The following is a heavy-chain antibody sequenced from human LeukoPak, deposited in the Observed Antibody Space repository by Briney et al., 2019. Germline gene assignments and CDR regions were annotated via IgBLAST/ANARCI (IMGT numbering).Heavy chain of an antibody. Sequence: PGRSLRLSCATSGFTFSSYAMHWVRQAPGKGLEWVALISYDGINQYYADSVKGRFIISRDNSKNTLYLQLNSLRLEDTAVYYCTLTTFGVVYYFDYWRERRLATVSS. CDR2: ISYDGINQ. CDR3: TLTTFGVVYYFDY. D-gene: IGHD1/OR15-1a*01. J-gene: IGHJ4*02. V-gene: IGHV3-30*04. CDR1: GFTFSSYA.